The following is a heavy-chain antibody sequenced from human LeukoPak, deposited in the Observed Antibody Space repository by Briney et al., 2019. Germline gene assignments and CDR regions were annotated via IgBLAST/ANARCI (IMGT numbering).Heavy chain of an antibody. V-gene: IGHV4-4*07. CDR2: ISSTGGT. J-gene: IGHJ3*02. CDR3: ARGLLQWLAHGDAFDI. D-gene: IGHD6-19*01. CDR1: RGSITPHY. Sequence: KPSETLSLTCSVSRGSITPHYWSWIRQPAGKGLEWIGRISSTGGTNYNPSLKSRVTMSLDTSKNQLSLKLSSVTAADTAVYYCARGLLQWLAHGDAFDIWGQGTMVTVSS.